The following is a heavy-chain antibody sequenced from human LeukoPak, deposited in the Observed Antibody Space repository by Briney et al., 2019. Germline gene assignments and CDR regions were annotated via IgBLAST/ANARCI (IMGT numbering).Heavy chain of an antibody. V-gene: IGHV1-18*01. CDR2: ISAYNGNT. CDR1: GYTFTSYG. J-gene: IGHJ4*02. Sequence: ASVKVSCKASGYTFTSYGISWVRQAPGQGLEWMGWISAYNGNTNYAQKLQGRVTMTTDISTSTAYMELRSLRSDDTAVYYCARDQGHDYGGNGYDYWGQGTLVTVSS. D-gene: IGHD4-23*01. CDR3: ARDQGHDYGGNGYDY.